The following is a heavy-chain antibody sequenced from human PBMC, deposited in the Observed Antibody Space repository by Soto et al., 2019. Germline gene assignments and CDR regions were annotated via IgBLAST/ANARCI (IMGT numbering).Heavy chain of an antibody. J-gene: IGHJ6*02. CDR1: GFTFSSYG. D-gene: IGHD6-6*01. Sequence: QVQLVESGGGVVQPGRSLRLSCAASGFTFSSYGMHWVRQAPGKGLEWVAGIWYDGSNKYYADSVKGRFTISRDNSKNTLYLQMNSLRAEDTAVYYCARDSSSSSFMDVWGQGTTVTVSS. CDR3: ARDSSSSSFMDV. V-gene: IGHV3-33*01. CDR2: IWYDGSNK.